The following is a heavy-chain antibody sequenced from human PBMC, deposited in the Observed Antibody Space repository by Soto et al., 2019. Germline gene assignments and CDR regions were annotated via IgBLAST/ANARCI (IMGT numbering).Heavy chain of an antibody. CDR3: ARGRASGSYYIIDY. CDR1: GNTFTSYD. J-gene: IGHJ4*02. Sequence: SSVKVSCKASGNTFTSYDINWVRQATGHGLEWMGWINPNSGNIGYAQKFQGRVTMTRDTAIRTAYMEVSRLRSDDTAVYYCARGRASGSYYIIDYWGQGNVVTVSS. V-gene: IGHV1-8*01. CDR2: INPNSGNI. D-gene: IGHD3-10*01.